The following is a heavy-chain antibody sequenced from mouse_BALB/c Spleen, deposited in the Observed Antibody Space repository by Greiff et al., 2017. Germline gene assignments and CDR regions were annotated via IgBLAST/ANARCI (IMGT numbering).Heavy chain of an antibody. V-gene: IGHV14-3*02. Sequence: VQLQQSGAELVKPGASVKLSCTASGFNIKDTYMHWVKQRPEQGLEWIGRIDPANGNTKYDPKFQGKATITADTSSNTAYLQLSSLTSEDTAVYYCASRYGYDRGYFDYWGQGTTRTVSS. J-gene: IGHJ2*01. CDR1: GFNIKDTY. CDR3: ASRYGYDRGYFDY. D-gene: IGHD2-2*01. CDR2: IDPANGNT.